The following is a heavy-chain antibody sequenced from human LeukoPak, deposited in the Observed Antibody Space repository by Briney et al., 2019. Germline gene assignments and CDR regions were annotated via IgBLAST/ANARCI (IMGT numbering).Heavy chain of an antibody. Sequence: SETLSLTCTVSGASISRGGYYWSWIRQHPGKGLEWIGYIYYSGTTYYNPSLQSRVTISVDTSKNQFSLKLNSVTAADTAVYYCARSTYYLDSSGYFRLNSFDMWGQGTMVTVSS. CDR1: GASISRGGYY. J-gene: IGHJ3*02. V-gene: IGHV4-31*03. D-gene: IGHD3-22*01. CDR2: IYYSGTT. CDR3: ARSTYYLDSSGYFRLNSFDM.